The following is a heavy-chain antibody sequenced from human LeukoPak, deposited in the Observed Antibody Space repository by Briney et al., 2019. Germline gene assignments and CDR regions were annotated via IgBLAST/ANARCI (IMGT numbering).Heavy chain of an antibody. CDR3: ARDVWAAAGTASDYYYYYYMDV. V-gene: IGHV4-30-4*08. CDR1: GGSISSGDYY. Sequence: SQTLSLTCTVSGGSISSGDYYWSWIRQPPGKGLEWIGYIYYSGSTYYNPSLKSRVTISVDTSKNQFSLKLSSVTAADTAVYYCARDVWAAAGTASDYYYYYYMDVWGKGTTVTVSS. CDR2: IYYSGST. J-gene: IGHJ6*03. D-gene: IGHD6-13*01.